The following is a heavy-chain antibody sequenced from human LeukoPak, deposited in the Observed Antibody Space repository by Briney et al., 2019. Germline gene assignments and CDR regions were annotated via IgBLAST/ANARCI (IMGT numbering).Heavy chain of an antibody. CDR1: GYTFTSYA. CDR2: INASNGNT. Sequence: GASVKVSCKASGYTFTSYAMHWVRQAPGQRLEWMGWINASNGNTKYSQKFQGRVTITRDTSASTAYMELSSLRSEDTAVYYCARVPTRSSSWYEPGFPNDDYWGQGTLVTVSS. D-gene: IGHD6-13*01. CDR3: ARVPTRSSSWYEPGFPNDDY. J-gene: IGHJ4*02. V-gene: IGHV1-3*01.